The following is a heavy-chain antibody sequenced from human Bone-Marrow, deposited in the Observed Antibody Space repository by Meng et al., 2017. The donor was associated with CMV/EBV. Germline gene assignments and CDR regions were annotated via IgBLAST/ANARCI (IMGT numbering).Heavy chain of an antibody. CDR3: ARGVSSWYFDL. J-gene: IGHJ2*01. Sequence: SQSLSLTYAISGDSDSINGAAWHWIRQSPSRGLEWLGKTYYRSKWYDDYAVSVKSRITIDPDTSKNQFSLRLNSVTPEDTAVYYCARGVSSWYFDLWGPGTLVTVSS. V-gene: IGHV6-1*01. CDR2: TYYRSKWYD. D-gene: IGHD6-6*01. CDR1: GDSDSINGAA.